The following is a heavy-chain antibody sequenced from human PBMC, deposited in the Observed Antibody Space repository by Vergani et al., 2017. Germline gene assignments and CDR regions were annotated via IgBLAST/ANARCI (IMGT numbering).Heavy chain of an antibody. J-gene: IGHJ5*02. CDR2: IHYSENT. D-gene: IGHD2-15*01. V-gene: IGHV4-59*11. CDR1: FESIRNLY. Sequence: QVQLQESGPGLVKSSETLSLTCSVSFESIRNLYCNWIRQPSGKGLEWIGYIHYSENTNDNPSLKTRVTISVDTSKNQFSLTLTSVTAADTDVYYCASDTHSGQRADRWGQGILVTVTS. CDR3: ASDTHSGQRADR.